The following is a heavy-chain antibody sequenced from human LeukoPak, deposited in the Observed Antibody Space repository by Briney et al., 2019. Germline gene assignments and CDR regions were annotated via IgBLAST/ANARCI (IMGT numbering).Heavy chain of an antibody. CDR2: IYYSGST. V-gene: IGHV4-39*02. D-gene: IGHD3-3*01. CDR3: ARDYFWSGPIDY. CDR1: GGSISSSSYY. J-gene: IGHJ4*02. Sequence: SETLSLTCTVSGGSISSSSYYWGWIRQPPGKGLEWIGSIYYSGSTYYNPSLKSRVTISVDTSKNQFSLKLSSVTAADTAVYYCARDYFWSGPIDYWGQGTLVTVSS.